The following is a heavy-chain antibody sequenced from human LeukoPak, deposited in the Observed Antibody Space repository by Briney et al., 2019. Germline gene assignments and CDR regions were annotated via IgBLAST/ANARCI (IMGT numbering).Heavy chain of an antibody. CDR1: GYTFTGYY. J-gene: IGHJ4*02. Sequence: ASVKVSCKASGYTFTGYYMHWVGQAPGQGLEWMGWINPNSGGTNYAQKFQGRVTMTRDTSISTAYMELSRLRSDDTAVYYCARSLGYSSSSLLLHYFDYWGQGTLVTVSS. CDR2: INPNSGGT. D-gene: IGHD6-6*01. V-gene: IGHV1-2*02. CDR3: ARSLGYSSSSLLLHYFDY.